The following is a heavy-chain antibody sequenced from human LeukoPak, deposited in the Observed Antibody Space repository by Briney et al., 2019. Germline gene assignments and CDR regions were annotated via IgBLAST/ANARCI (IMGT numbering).Heavy chain of an antibody. CDR1: GFTFDDYG. Sequence: GGSLRLSCAASGFTFDDYGMSWVRQAPGKGLEWVSSISSSSSYIYYADSVKGRFTISRDNAKNSLYLQMNSLRAEDTAVYYCARVWVGYMDVWGKGTTVTVSS. D-gene: IGHD3-10*01. CDR2: ISSSSSYI. J-gene: IGHJ6*03. CDR3: ARVWVGYMDV. V-gene: IGHV3-21*01.